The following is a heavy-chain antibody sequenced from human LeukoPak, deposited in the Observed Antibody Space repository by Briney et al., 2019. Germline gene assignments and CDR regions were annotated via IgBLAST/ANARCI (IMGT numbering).Heavy chain of an antibody. CDR1: GFTFGSYS. CDR3: ARVGWLQPH. D-gene: IGHD5-24*01. J-gene: IGHJ4*02. V-gene: IGHV3-48*04. CDR2: ISPSSSAI. Sequence: PGGSLRLSCAASGFTFGSYSMNWVRQAPGKGLEWVSCISPSSSAIYYADSVKGRFTISRDNAKNSLYLQMNSLRAEDTAVYYCARVGWLQPHWGQGTLVTVSS.